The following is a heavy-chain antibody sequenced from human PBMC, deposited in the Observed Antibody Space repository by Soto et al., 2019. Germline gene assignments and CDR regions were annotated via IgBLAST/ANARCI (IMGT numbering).Heavy chain of an antibody. CDR3: AIVASGSYAFDY. D-gene: IGHD3-10*01. V-gene: IGHV1-3*01. J-gene: IGHJ4*02. Sequence: GASVKVSCKASGYTFTSYAMHWVRQAPGQRLEWMGWINAGNGNTKYSQKFQGRVTITRDTSASTAYMELSSLRSEDTAVYYCAIVASGSYAFDYWGQGTLVTVSS. CDR2: INAGNGNT. CDR1: GYTFTSYA.